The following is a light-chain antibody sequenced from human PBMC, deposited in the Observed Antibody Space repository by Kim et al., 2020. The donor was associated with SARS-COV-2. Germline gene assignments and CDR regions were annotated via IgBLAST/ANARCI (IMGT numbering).Light chain of an antibody. V-gene: IGKV1-8*01. Sequence: AIRMTQSPSSFSASTGDRVTITCRASQGISSYLAWYQQKPGKAPKLLIYAASTLQSGVPSRFSGSGSGTDFTLTISCLLSEDFATYYCQQYYSYPRTFGQGTKVDIK. CDR1: QGISSY. CDR2: AAS. J-gene: IGKJ1*01. CDR3: QQYYSYPRT.